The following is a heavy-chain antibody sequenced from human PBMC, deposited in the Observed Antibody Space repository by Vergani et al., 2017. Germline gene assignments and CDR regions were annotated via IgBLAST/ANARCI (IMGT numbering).Heavy chain of an antibody. D-gene: IGHD3-10*01. Sequence: QVKLQESGPGLVKPSETLSLTCIFSGASVNSYYWSWIRPPPGKGLEWMRYGSFRGDTLYDPSIKGRMTISLNTSSNQFSLYLTSVTAAHTAVYYCARSRIYYGEGSPDYWGQGTLVTVSS. CDR2: GSFRGDT. CDR1: GASVNSYY. CDR3: ARSRIYYGEGSPDY. V-gene: IGHV4-59*02. J-gene: IGHJ4*02.